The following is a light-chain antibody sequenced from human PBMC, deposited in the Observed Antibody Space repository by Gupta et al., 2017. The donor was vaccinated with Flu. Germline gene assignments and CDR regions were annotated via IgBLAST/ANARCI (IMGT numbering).Light chain of an antibody. CDR2: SNN. CDR3: AAWDDSLNGPV. V-gene: IGLV1-44*01. CDR1: SSNIGSNT. J-gene: IGLJ2*01. Sequence: QSVLTQPPSASGTPGQTDPISCSGSSSNIGSNTVNWYQQLPGTAPKLLIYSNNQRPSGVPDRFSGSTSGTSASLAISGLQSEDEADYYCAAWDDSLNGPVFGGGTKLTVL.